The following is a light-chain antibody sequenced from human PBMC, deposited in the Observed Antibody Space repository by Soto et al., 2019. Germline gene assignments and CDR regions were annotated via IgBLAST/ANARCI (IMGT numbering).Light chain of an antibody. CDR2: GAS. CDR3: KQYCSTPRT. Sequence: EIVLTQSPGTLSLSPGERATLSCRASQGVSSSHSAWYQQKPGQAPRRLIYGASSRATGIPDRFSGSGSGTDFPLTISRLEPEDFAVYYCKQYCSTPRTFGQGTKVEIK. CDR1: QGVSSSH. V-gene: IGKV3-20*01. J-gene: IGKJ1*01.